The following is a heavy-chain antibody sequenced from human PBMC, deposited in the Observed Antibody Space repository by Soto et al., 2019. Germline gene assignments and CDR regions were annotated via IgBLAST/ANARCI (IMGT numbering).Heavy chain of an antibody. CDR2: INHSGST. J-gene: IGHJ6*02. V-gene: IGHV4-34*01. CDR3: AREITMVRGVYGMDV. D-gene: IGHD3-10*01. CDR1: GGSFSGYY. Sequence: SETLSLTCAVYGGSFSGYYWSWIRQPPGKGLEWIGEINHSGSTNYNPSLKSRVTISVDKSKNQFSLKLSSVTAADTAVYYCAREITMVRGVYGMDVWGQGTTVTVS.